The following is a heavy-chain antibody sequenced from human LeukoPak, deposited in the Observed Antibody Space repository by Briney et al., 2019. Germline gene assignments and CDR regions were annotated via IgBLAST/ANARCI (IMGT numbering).Heavy chain of an antibody. CDR3: ARDTDVADVLFAYFDL. CDR2: IRASGALT. V-gene: IGHV3-23*01. CDR1: GFSFSNYA. D-gene: IGHD2-8*02. J-gene: IGHJ4*02. Sequence: GGSLRLSCAASGFSFSNYAMSWVRQAPGKGLEWVSGIRASGALTNYADSVKGRFTISRDDSKTTLYLQMNSLRAEDTAIYFCARDTDVADVLFAYFDLWGQGTLVTVSS.